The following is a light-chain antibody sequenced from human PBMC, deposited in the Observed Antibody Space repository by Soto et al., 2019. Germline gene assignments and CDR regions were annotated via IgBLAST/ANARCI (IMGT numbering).Light chain of an antibody. J-gene: IGKJ5*01. CDR3: QQDGSSRIT. CDR1: QRVRSSY. Sequence: TLSFYPGLSSTLSCRASQRVRSSYLASFQHKPGQAPRLLIYGSSTRATGIPARFSGSGSGTDIFLSIMRQGRKNFAVYYCQQDGSSRITFGPGSHLEIK. CDR2: GSS. V-gene: IGKV3-20*01.